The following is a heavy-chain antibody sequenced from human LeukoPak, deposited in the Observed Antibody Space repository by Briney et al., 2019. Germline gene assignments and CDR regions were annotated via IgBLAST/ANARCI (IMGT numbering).Heavy chain of an antibody. J-gene: IGHJ6*03. CDR1: GFTFSSYG. D-gene: IGHD3-9*01. CDR2: IWYDGSNK. Sequence: GRSLRLSCAASGFTFSSYGMHWVRQAPGKGLEWVAVIWYDGSNKYYADSVKGRFTISRDNSKNTLYLQMNSLRAEDTAVYYCAKESPRYDILTGYYSHYYMDVWGKGTTVTVSS. CDR3: AKESPRYDILTGYYSHYYMDV. V-gene: IGHV3-33*06.